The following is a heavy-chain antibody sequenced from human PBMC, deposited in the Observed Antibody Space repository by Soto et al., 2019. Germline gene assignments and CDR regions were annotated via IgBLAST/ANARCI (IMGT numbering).Heavy chain of an antibody. CDR3: ARGGPAAGYDL. J-gene: IGHJ4*02. CDR1: GYTFTSND. V-gene: IGHV1-8*01. CDR2: MNPNTGGS. Sequence: QVQLVQSGAEVKKPGASVKVSCTASGYTFTSNDINWVRQASGQGLEWMGWMNPNTGGSGYAQDFQGRITMTRDTATSTAYMELTSLRSDDTAVYYCARGGPAAGYDLWGQGTLVTVSS. D-gene: IGHD6-13*01.